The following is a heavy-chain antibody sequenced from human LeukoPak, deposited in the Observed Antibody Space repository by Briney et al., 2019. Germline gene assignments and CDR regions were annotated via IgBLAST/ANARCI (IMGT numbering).Heavy chain of an antibody. CDR1: GFTINHYA. Sequence: SGGSLRLSCAASGFTINHYAMCWVRQAPGKGLDRVAVISFDRNNKFEADSVQGRFIVSRDNSKNTLYLEMSSLRVEDTAVYYCARDAKASGYYYYYMDVWGRGTTVIVTS. J-gene: IGHJ6*03. CDR2: ISFDRNNK. CDR3: ARDAKASGYYYYYMDV. D-gene: IGHD6-6*01. V-gene: IGHV3-30-3*01.